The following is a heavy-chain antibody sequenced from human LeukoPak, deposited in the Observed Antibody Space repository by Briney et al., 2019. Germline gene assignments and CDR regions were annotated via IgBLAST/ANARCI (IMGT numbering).Heavy chain of an antibody. D-gene: IGHD6-19*01. Sequence: SVKVSCKASGGTFSSYAISWVRQAPGQGLEWMGGIIPIFGTANYAQKFQGRVTITADESTSTAYMELSSLRSEDTAVYCCAAGRIAVAGYYYYYGMDVWGQGTTVTVSS. CDR1: GGTFSSYA. CDR2: IIPIFGTA. V-gene: IGHV1-69*13. CDR3: AAGRIAVAGYYYYYGMDV. J-gene: IGHJ6*02.